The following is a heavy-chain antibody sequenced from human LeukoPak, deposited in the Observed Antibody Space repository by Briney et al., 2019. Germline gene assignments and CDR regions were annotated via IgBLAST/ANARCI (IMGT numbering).Heavy chain of an antibody. V-gene: IGHV3-23*01. CDR2: ISGSGGST. CDR3: AKRSSSWKFFDY. J-gene: IGHJ4*02. CDR1: GFTFNSYW. D-gene: IGHD6-13*01. Sequence: GGSLRLSCAASGFTFNSYWMNWVRQAPGKGLEWVSAISGSGGSTYYADSVKGRFTISRVNSKNTLYLQMNSLRAEDTAVYYCAKRSSSWKFFDYWGQGTLVTVSS.